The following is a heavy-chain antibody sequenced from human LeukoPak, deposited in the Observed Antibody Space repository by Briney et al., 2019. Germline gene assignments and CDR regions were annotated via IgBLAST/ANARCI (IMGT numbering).Heavy chain of an antibody. CDR2: ISHSGNT. CDR3: ARARGYDTDY. CDR1: GYSISSGYH. Sequence: SETLSLTCSVSGYSISSGYHWGWIRQPPGKGLERIGRISHSGNTYYNPSLKSRVTISIDTSKNQISLKLSSVTAADTAVYYCARARGYDTDYWGQGTLVTVSS. D-gene: IGHD5-12*01. V-gene: IGHV4-38-2*02. J-gene: IGHJ4*02.